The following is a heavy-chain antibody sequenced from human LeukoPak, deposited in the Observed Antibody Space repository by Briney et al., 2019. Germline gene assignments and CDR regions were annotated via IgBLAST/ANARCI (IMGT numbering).Heavy chain of an antibody. Sequence: ASVKVSCKASGYTFTSYYMHWVRQAPGQGLEWMGIINPSGGSTSYAQKFQGRVTMTRDTSTSTVYMELSSLRSEDTAVYYCAREAPRYYDFWSGEGLFDYWGQGTLVTVSS. CDR1: GYTFTSYY. D-gene: IGHD3-3*01. CDR3: AREAPRYYDFWSGEGLFDY. J-gene: IGHJ4*02. V-gene: IGHV1-46*01. CDR2: INPSGGST.